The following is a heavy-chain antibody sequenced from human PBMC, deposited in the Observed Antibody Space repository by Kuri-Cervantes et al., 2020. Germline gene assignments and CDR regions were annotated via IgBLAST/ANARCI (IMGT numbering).Heavy chain of an antibody. J-gene: IGHJ4*02. D-gene: IGHD5-18*01. Sequence: SETLSLTCTVSGGSISSYYWSWVRQPPGKGLEWIGYIYFSGNTDYNPSLKSRVTISVDTSKKQFSLKLSSVTAADTAVYYCARTPGGYSYSDYWGQGTLVTVSS. CDR2: IYFSGNT. CDR3: ARTPGGYSYSDY. V-gene: IGHV4-59*01. CDR1: GGSISSYY.